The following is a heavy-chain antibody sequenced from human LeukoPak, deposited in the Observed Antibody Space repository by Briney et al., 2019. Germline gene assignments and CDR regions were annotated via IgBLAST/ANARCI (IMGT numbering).Heavy chain of an antibody. CDR2: IIPIFGTA. V-gene: IGHV1-69*13. Sequence: GASVKVSCKASGGTFSSYAISWVRQAPGQGLEWMGGIIPIFGTANYAQKFQGRVTITADESTSTAYMELSSLRSEDTAVYYCARVGAVSDAFDIWGQGTMVTVSS. J-gene: IGHJ3*02. CDR3: ARVGAVSDAFDI. CDR1: GGTFSSYA. D-gene: IGHD3-16*01.